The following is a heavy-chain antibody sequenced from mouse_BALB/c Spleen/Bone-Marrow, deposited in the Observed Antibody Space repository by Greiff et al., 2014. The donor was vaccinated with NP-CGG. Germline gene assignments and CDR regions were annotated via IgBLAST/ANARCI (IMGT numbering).Heavy chain of an antibody. CDR2: INPDSRTI. CDR3: ARPDYYGYLNY. D-gene: IGHD1-1*01. CDR1: GFDFSRYW. J-gene: IGHJ2*01. V-gene: IGHV4-1*02. Sequence: EVKLMESGGGLVQPGGSLKLSCAASGFDFSRYWMSWVRQAPGKGLEWIGEINPDSRTINYSPSLKDKFIISRDNAKNTLYQRLNKVRSEDTALCYCARPDYYGYLNYWGQGTTLTVPS.